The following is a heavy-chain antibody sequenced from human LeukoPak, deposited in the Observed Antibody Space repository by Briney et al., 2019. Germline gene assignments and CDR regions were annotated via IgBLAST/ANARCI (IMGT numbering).Heavy chain of an antibody. CDR2: LSPSFGTT. CDR3: ARGYTYGGY. CDR1: GYTFSNYY. J-gene: IGHJ4*02. D-gene: IGHD5-18*01. V-gene: IGHV1-46*01. Sequence: ASVKVPCKASGYTFSNYYIHWVRQAPGQGLEWMGILSPSFGTTTYAQNFQGRVTLTRDTSTTTVYMELSSLRSEDTAIYYCARGYTYGGYWGQGTLVTVSS.